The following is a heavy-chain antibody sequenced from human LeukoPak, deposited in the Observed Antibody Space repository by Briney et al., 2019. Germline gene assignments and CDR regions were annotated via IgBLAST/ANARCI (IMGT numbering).Heavy chain of an antibody. J-gene: IGHJ6*03. CDR3: ARSRYSGSYNYYYVDV. CDR2: INSDGSST. D-gene: IGHD1-26*01. V-gene: IGHV3-74*01. CDR1: GFTFSSYW. Sequence: GSLRLSCAASGFTFSSYWMHWVRQAPGKGLVWVSRINSDGSSTSYADSVKGRFTISRDNAKNTLYLQMNSLRAEDTAVYYCARSRYSGSYNYYYVDVWGKGTTVTVSS.